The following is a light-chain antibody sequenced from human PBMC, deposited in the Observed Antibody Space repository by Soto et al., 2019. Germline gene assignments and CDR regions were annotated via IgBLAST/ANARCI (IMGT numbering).Light chain of an antibody. CDR1: SSNIGSDY. CDR2: RNN. J-gene: IGLJ1*01. V-gene: IGLV1-47*01. CDR3: AAWDDSLSGYV. Sequence: QSALTQPPSASGTPGQRVTISCSGSSSNIGSDYVYWCQQSPGTAPKLLIYRNNQRPSGVPDRFSGSKSGTSASLAISGLRSEDEADYYCAAWDDSLSGYVFGTGTKVTV.